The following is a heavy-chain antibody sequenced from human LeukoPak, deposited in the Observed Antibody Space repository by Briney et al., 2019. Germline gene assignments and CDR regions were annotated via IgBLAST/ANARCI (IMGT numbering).Heavy chain of an antibody. V-gene: IGHV1-24*01. CDR2: FDPEDGET. J-gene: IGHJ4*02. CDR3: ATVMWGYTAMDLYYFDY. CDR1: GYTLTELS. D-gene: IGHD5-18*01. Sequence: ASVKVSCKVSGYTLTELSMHWVRQAPGKGLEWMGGFDPEDGETIYAQKFQGRVTMTEDTSTDTAYMELSSLRSEDTAVYYCATVMWGYTAMDLYYFDYWDQGTLVTVSS.